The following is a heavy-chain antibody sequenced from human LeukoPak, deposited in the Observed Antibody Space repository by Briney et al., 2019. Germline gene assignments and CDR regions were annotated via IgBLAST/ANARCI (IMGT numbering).Heavy chain of an antibody. CDR1: GFTFDDYA. V-gene: IGHV3-9*01. J-gene: IGHJ6*03. CDR2: ISWNSGSI. D-gene: IGHD5-24*01. Sequence: GGSLRLSCAASGFTFDDYAMHWVRQAPGKGLEWVSGISWNSGSIGYADSVKGRFTISRDNAKNSLYLRMNSLRAEDTALYYCAKDIQRDYYYYMDVWGKGTTVTVSS. CDR3: AKDIQRDYYYYMDV.